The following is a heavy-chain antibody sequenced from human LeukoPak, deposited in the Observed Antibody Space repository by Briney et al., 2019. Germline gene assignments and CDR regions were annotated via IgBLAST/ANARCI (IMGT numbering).Heavy chain of an antibody. D-gene: IGHD3-22*01. CDR1: GGSISSSSYY. V-gene: IGHV4-39*07. Sequence: SETLSLTCTVSGGSISSSSYYWGWIRQPPGKGLEWSGSIYYSGSTYYNPSLKSRVTISVDTSKNQFSLKLSSVTAADTAVYYCASPYYYDSSGYYPFDYWGQGTLVTVSS. CDR3: ASPYYYDSSGYYPFDY. CDR2: IYYSGST. J-gene: IGHJ4*02.